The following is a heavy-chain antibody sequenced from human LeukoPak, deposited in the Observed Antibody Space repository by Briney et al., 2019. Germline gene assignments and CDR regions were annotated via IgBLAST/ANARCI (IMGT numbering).Heavy chain of an antibody. D-gene: IGHD3-10*01. CDR2: INHSGST. J-gene: IGHJ4*02. CDR1: GGSFSGYY. V-gene: IGHV4-34*01. CDR3: ARGVYYYGSGSQRKIYFDY. Sequence: PSETLSLTCAVYGGSFSGYYWSWLRQPPGKGLEWVGEINHSGSTNYNPSLKSRVTISVDTSKNQFSLKLSSVTAADTAVYYCARGVYYYGSGSQRKIYFDYWGQGTLVTVSS.